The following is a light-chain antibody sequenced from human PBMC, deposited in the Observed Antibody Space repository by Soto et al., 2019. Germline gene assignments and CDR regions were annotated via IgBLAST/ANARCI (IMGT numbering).Light chain of an antibody. CDR1: QSITSW. CDR3: QQYNSYSIT. J-gene: IGKJ5*01. CDR2: DES. Sequence: DIQITQEPSSLRASVGDRVTITGRASQSITSWLAWYQQKPGKAPRLLIYDESSLESGVPSRFSGSGSGTEFTLTISSLQPDDFATYYCQQYNSYSITFGQGTRLEN. V-gene: IGKV1-5*01.